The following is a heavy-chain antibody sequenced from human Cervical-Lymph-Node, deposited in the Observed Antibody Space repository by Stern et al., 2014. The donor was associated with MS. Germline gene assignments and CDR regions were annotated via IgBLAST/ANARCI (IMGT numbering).Heavy chain of an antibody. CDR2: INPSGDGT. Sequence: QVQLVQSGAEVTKPGASVKVSCKASGYTFTSYYMHWVRQAPGQGLEWMVIINPSGDGTTYAQKFQGRLTMTRDTSTSTVYMELSSLRSEDTAVYYCTRPLAGTTLLFDYWGQGTLVTVSS. V-gene: IGHV1-46*03. CDR1: GYTFTSYY. J-gene: IGHJ4*02. D-gene: IGHD1-1*01. CDR3: TRPLAGTTLLFDY.